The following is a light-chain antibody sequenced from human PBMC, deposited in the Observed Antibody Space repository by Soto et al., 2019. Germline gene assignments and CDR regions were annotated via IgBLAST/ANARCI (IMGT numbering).Light chain of an antibody. V-gene: IGKV1-33*01. CDR1: QGISNY. CDR3: QQYDNLPPYD. CDR2: DAS. J-gene: IGKJ2*01. Sequence: DIQMTQSPSSLSASVGDRVTITCRASQGISNYLAWYQQKPGKVPKLLIYDASNLETGVPSRFSGSGSGTDFTFTISSLQPEDIATYYCQQYDNLPPYDFGQGTKVDIK.